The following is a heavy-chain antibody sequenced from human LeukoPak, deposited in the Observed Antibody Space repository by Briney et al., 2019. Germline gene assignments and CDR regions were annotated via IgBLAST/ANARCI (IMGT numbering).Heavy chain of an antibody. CDR3: ARARGYSGYEDWFDP. J-gene: IGHJ5*02. V-gene: IGHV1-8*02. CDR2: MNPNSGNT. Sequence: ASVKVSCKASGYTFISYAMNWVRQATGQGLEWMGWMNPNSGNTGYAQKLQGRVTMTTDTSTSTAYMELRSLRSDDTAVYYCARARGYSGYEDWFDPWGQGTLVTVSS. D-gene: IGHD5-12*01. CDR1: GYTFISYA.